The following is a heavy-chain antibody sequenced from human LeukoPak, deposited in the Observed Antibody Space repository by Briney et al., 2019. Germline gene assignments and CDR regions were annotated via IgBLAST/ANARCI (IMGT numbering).Heavy chain of an antibody. D-gene: IGHD2-21*02. CDR1: GGSISSYY. V-gene: IGHV4-4*07. Sequence: SETLSLTCTVSGGSISSYYWSWIRQPAGKGLDWIGRIYTSGSTNYNPSLKSRVTMSVDTSKNQFSLKLSSVTAADTAVYYCARDQEYCGGDCSYYFDYWGQGTLVTVSS. CDR2: IYTSGST. J-gene: IGHJ4*02. CDR3: ARDQEYCGGDCSYYFDY.